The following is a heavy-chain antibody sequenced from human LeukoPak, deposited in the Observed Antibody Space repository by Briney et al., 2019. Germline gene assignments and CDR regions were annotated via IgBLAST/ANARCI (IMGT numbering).Heavy chain of an antibody. V-gene: IGHV3-74*03. CDR1: GFTFDDYA. J-gene: IGHJ3*02. Sequence: GGSLRLSCAASGFTFDDYAMHWVRQAPGKGLVWVSRVSDDGSTTTYADSVKGRFTISRDNAKNTLYLQMNSLRPEDTAVYYCVRHNAARAFDIWGQGTMVIVSS. CDR2: VSDDGSTT. D-gene: IGHD1-1*01. CDR3: VRHNAARAFDI.